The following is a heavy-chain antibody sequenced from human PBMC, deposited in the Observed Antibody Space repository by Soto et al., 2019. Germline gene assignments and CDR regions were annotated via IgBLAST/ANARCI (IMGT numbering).Heavy chain of an antibody. V-gene: IGHV3-7*01. J-gene: IGHJ4*02. D-gene: IGHD6-19*01. CDR3: ARGGRWLDFHS. Sequence: VQLVESGGGLVQPGESLRLSCAPSAFDFGGSWMSWVRQAPGKGLEWVANIMPDGNKKYYVDSVEGRFTISRDNTKNSLVLQMNSLRAEDTAVYYCARGGRWLDFHSWGQGTLVTVSS. CDR1: AFDFGGSW. CDR2: IMPDGNKK.